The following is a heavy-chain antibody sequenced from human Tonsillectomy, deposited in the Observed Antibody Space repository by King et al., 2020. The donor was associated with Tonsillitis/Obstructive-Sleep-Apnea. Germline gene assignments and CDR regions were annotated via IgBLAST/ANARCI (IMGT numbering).Heavy chain of an antibody. D-gene: IGHD2-21*01. J-gene: IGHJ4*02. CDR1: GFIFSTYA. CDR3: AGESQKINCGGDKCYV. V-gene: IGHV3-33*01. CDR2: IWDDGSDK. Sequence: VQLVESGGGVVQPGRSLRLSCAASGFIFSTYAMHWVRQAPGKGLEWVAVIWDDGSDKYYADSAKGRFTISRDNSKSTLYLQMNSLRAEDTAVYYCAGESQKINCGGDKCYVWGQGKLVTVSS.